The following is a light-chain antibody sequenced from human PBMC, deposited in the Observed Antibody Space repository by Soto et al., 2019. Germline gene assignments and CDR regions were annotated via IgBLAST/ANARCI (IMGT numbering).Light chain of an antibody. J-gene: IGLJ7*01. Sequence: QSVLTQPRSVSGSPGQSVTISCTGTSSDVGGYNYVSWYQQHPGKAPKLMIYDVSKRPSGVPDRFSGSKSGNTASLTISGLQAEDEADYYCCSYAGSYPWPVFGGGTQLTVL. CDR1: SSDVGGYNY. CDR3: CSYAGSYPWPV. CDR2: DVS. V-gene: IGLV2-11*01.